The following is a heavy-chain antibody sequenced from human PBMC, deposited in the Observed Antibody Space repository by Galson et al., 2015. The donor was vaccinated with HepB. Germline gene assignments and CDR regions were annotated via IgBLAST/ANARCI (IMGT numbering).Heavy chain of an antibody. D-gene: IGHD6-13*01. CDR1: GFTFSIYD. CDR2: IYADGET. Sequence: SLRLSCAASGFTFSIYDMHWVRQAAGKGLEWVSAIYADGETHYSGSVKGRFTVSRENVKNSLFLQMESLRNGDTAQYYCATGGAPAGHAFDIWGQGTMVTVSS. V-gene: IGHV3-13*04. J-gene: IGHJ3*02. CDR3: ATGGAPAGHAFDI.